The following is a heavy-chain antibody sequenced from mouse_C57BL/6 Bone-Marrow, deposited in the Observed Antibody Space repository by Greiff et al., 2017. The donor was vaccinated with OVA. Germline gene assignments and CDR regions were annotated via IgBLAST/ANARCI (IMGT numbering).Heavy chain of an antibody. CDR2: ISSGGSYT. D-gene: IGHD1-1*01. CDR1: GFTFSSYG. Sequence: EVQGVESGGDLVKPGGSLKLSCAASGFTFSSYGMSWVRQTPDKRLEWVATISSGGSYTYYPDSVKGRFTISRDNAKNTLYLQMSRLKSEDTAMYYCARNYYGFAYWGQGTLVTVSA. J-gene: IGHJ3*01. CDR3: ARNYYGFAY. V-gene: IGHV5-6*01.